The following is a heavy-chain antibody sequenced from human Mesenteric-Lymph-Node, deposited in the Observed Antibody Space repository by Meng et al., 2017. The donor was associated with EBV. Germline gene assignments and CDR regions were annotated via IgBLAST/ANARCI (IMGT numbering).Heavy chain of an antibody. Sequence: GQLPESGPGLVKPSQTLSLTCTVSGCSISSGGYYWSWIRQHPGKGLEWIGYIYYSGSTNYNPSLKSLVTISVDTSKNQFSLKLSSVTAADTAVYYCARATLGITSYFDYWGQGTLVTVSS. D-gene: IGHD2-2*01. CDR2: IYYSGST. CDR3: ARATLGITSYFDY. J-gene: IGHJ4*02. CDR1: GCSISSGGYY. V-gene: IGHV4-31*01.